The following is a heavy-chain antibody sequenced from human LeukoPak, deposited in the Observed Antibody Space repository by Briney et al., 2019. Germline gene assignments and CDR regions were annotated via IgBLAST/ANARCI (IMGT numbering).Heavy chain of an antibody. J-gene: IGHJ3*02. V-gene: IGHV3-9*03. CDR1: GFTFDDYA. CDR3: AKADRNTNAFDI. CDR2: ISWNSGSI. D-gene: IGHD3-16*02. Sequence: PGGSLRLSCAASGFTFDDYAMHWGRAAPGKGVEWVSGISWNSGSIGYADSVKGRFTISRANAKNSLSLQMNSLRAEDMALYYCAKADRNTNAFDICGQGTMVTVSS.